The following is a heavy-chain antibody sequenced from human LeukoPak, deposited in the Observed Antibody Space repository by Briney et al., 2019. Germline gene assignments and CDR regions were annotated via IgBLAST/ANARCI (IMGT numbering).Heavy chain of an antibody. J-gene: IGHJ4*02. V-gene: IGHV3-23*01. CDR2: ISGSGGST. CDR3: ARVDRGSYLMFYYVDY. D-gene: IGHD1-26*01. Sequence: GGSLRLTCAASGFSVSSNYLSWVRQAPGKGLEWVSAISGSGGSTYYADSVKGRFTISRDNAKNSLYLQMNSLRAEDTAVYYCARVDRGSYLMFYYVDYWGQGTLVTVSS. CDR1: GFSVSSNY.